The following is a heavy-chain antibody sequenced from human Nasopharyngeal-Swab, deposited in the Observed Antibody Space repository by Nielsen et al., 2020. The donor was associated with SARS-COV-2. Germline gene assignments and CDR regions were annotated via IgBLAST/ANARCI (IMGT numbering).Heavy chain of an antibody. J-gene: IGHJ4*02. D-gene: IGHD5-12*01. Sequence: KVSCKGSGYSFTSYWIGWVRQMPGKGLEWMGIIYPDDSETRYSPSFRGQVTIPADKSISTAYLQWSSLKASDTAMYYCARGGSAYDSWGQGTLVTVSS. CDR3: ARGGSAYDS. CDR1: GYSFTSYW. V-gene: IGHV5-51*01. CDR2: IYPDDSET.